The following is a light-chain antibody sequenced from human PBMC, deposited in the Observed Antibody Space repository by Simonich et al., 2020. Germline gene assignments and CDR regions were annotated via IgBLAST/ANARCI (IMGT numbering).Light chain of an antibody. CDR2: EVS. J-gene: IGKJ4*01. CDR1: QSLLHSDGKTY. Sequence: DIVMTQTPLSLSVTPGQPASISCKSSQSLLHSDGKTYLYWYLQKPGQSPQLLIYEVSNRVTGVPDRFSGSGSGTDFTLKISRVEAEDVGVYYCMQSIQLPLTFGGGIKVEIK. V-gene: IGKV2D-29*02. CDR3: MQSIQLPLT.